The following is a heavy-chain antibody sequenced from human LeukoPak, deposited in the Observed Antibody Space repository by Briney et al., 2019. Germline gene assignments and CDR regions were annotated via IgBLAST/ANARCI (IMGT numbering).Heavy chain of an antibody. J-gene: IGHJ4*02. CDR2: ISSSSSYI. Sequence: GGSLRLSCAASGFTFSSYSMNWVRQAPGKGLEWVSSISSSSSYIYYADSVKGRFTISRDNAKNSLYLQMNSLRAGDTAVYYCARDSVQLNFDYWGQGTLVTVSS. D-gene: IGHD5/OR15-5a*01. CDR3: ARDSVQLNFDY. CDR1: GFTFSSYS. V-gene: IGHV3-21*01.